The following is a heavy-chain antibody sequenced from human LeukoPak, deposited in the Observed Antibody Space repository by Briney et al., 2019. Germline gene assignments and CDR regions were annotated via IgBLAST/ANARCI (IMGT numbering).Heavy chain of an antibody. J-gene: IGHJ3*02. CDR2: INPSGGST. Sequence: GASVKVSCKASGYTFTSYYMHWVRQAPGQGLEWMGIINPSGGSTSYAQKFQGRVTMTRDTSTSTVYMELSSLRSEDTAVYYCARDKEGFTGQPDAFDIWGKGQWSPSLQ. CDR1: GYTFTSYY. CDR3: ARDKEGFTGQPDAFDI. D-gene: IGHD1-1*01. V-gene: IGHV1-46*01.